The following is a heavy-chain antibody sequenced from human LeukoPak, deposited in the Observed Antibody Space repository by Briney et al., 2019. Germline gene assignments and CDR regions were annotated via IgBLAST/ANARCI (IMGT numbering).Heavy chain of an antibody. CDR3: ARDYYDSSASATFDY. CDR2: IASDTTYM. CDR1: GFTFHNYW. Sequence: GGSLRLSCAGSGFTFHNYWMTWLRQAPGKGLEWVSSIASDTTYMKYADSVKGRFTVSRGNAKNSVFLEMKSLRADDTAIYFCARDYYDSSASATFDYWGRGTLVTVSS. V-gene: IGHV3-21*06. D-gene: IGHD3-22*01. J-gene: IGHJ4*02.